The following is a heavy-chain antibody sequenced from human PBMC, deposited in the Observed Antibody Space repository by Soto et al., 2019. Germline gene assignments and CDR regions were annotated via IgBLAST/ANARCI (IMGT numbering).Heavy chain of an antibody. CDR3: ARDGAYDFDPDYFDY. V-gene: IGHV3-33*01. Sequence: GGSLRLSCAASGFTFSSYGMHWVRQAPGKGLEWVAVIWYDGSNKYYADSVKGRFTISRDNSKNTLYLQMNSLRAEDTAVYYCARDGAYDFDPDYFDYWGQGTLVTVSS. CDR2: IWYDGSNK. J-gene: IGHJ4*02. CDR1: GFTFSSYG. D-gene: IGHD3-3*01.